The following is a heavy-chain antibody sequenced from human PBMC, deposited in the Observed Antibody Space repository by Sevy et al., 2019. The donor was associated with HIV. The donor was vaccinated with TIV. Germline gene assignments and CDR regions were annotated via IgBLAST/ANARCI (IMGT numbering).Heavy chain of an antibody. Sequence: SETQSLTCAVYGGSFSGYYWSWIRQPPGKGLEWIGEINHSGSTNYNPSLKSQVTISEDTSKNQFSLKLSSVTAADTAVYYCARGLGSLGELSRWFDPWGQGTLVTVSS. CDR2: INHSGST. D-gene: IGHD3-10*01. V-gene: IGHV4-34*01. CDR1: GGSFSGYY. CDR3: ARGLGSLGELSRWFDP. J-gene: IGHJ5*02.